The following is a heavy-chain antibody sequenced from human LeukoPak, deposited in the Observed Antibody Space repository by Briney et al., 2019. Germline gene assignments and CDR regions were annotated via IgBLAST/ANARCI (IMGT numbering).Heavy chain of an antibody. J-gene: IGHJ4*02. CDR3: ASPGDCSSTNCLRY. CDR2: INPNSGGT. CDR1: GYTFTGYH. Sequence: ASVKVSCMASGYTFTGYHMHWVRQAPGQGLEWMGWINPNSGGTNYAQKFQGRVTMTRDTSISTAYMELSRLRSDDTAVYYCASPGDCSSTNCLRYWGQGTLVTVSS. D-gene: IGHD2-2*01. V-gene: IGHV1-2*02.